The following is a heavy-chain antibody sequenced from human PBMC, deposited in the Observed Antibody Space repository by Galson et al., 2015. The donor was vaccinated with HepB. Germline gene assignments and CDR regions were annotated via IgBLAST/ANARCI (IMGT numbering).Heavy chain of an antibody. Sequence: SLRLSCAASGFTFSNAWMSWVRQAPGKGLEWVGRIKSKTDGGTTDYAAPVKGRFTISRDDSKNTLYLQMNSLKTEDTAVYYCTTDLYQQQLNPRTTPKGVTDFDYWGQGTLVTVSS. CDR1: GFTFSNAW. D-gene: IGHD6-13*01. V-gene: IGHV3-15*01. CDR3: TTDLYQQQLNPRTTPKGVTDFDY. J-gene: IGHJ4*02. CDR2: IKSKTDGGTT.